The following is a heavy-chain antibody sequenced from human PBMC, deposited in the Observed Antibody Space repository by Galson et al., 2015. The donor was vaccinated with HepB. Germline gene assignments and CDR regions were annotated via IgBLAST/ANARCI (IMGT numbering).Heavy chain of an antibody. CDR2: ISGSGDRT. J-gene: IGHJ4*02. V-gene: IGHV3-23*01. CDR1: GFTFSNYA. Sequence: SLRLSCAASGFTFSNYAMSWVRQAPGKGLEWVSAISGSGDRTYYADSVKGRFTISRDNSKNTLYLHMNSLRVDDTAVYYCAKDRTTDGSVDYWGQGTLVTVSS. CDR3: AKDRTTDGSVDY. D-gene: IGHD1-1*01.